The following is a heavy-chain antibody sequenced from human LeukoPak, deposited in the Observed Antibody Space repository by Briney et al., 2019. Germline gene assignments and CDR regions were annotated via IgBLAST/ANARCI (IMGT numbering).Heavy chain of an antibody. V-gene: IGHV4-59*01. J-gene: IGHJ5*02. CDR1: GGSMNNYY. CDR3: ARYDYGDCWFDP. CDR2: ISDSGST. Sequence: PSETLSLTCTVSGGSMNNYYWSCIRQAPGKGLEWIGYISDSGSTNYNPSLRSRVTISVDTSKNQFSLKLSSVTAADTALYYCARYDYGDCWFDPWGQGTLVTVSS. D-gene: IGHD4-17*01.